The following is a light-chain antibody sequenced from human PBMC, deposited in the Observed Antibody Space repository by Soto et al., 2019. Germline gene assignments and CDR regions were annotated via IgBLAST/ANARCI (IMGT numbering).Light chain of an antibody. J-gene: IGLJ3*02. CDR2: EVS. CDR1: SSDVGAYNY. V-gene: IGLV2-8*01. Sequence: QSALTKPPSASGSPGQSVTISCTGTSSDVGAYNYVSWYQQYPGKAPKLMIYEVSKRPSWVPDRFSGSKSGKTASLTVSGLQPEDEADYYCTSYAGSDIWVFGGGTKLTVL. CDR3: TSYAGSDIWV.